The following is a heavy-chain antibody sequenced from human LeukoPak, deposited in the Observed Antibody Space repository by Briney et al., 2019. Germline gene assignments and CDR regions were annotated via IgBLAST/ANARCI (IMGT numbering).Heavy chain of an antibody. J-gene: IGHJ4*02. CDR2: IYYTGST. D-gene: IGHD3-16*01. Sequence: SETLSLTCTVSGGSISSYYWSWIRQPLGKGLEWIGYIYYTGSTNYNPSLKSRVTISVDTSKNQISLKLRSVTAADTAVYYCARGLKRWTFVGAGYWGQGTLVTVSS. CDR3: ARGLKRWTFVGAGY. V-gene: IGHV4-59*01. CDR1: GGSISSYY.